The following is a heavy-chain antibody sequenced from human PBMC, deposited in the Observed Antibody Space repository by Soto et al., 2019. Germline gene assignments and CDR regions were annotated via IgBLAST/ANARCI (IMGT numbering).Heavy chain of an antibody. Sequence: SEPLSLTCTVSGCSISSYYWSWIRQPPGKGLEWIGYIYYSGSTNYNPSLKSRVTISVDTSKNQFSLKLSSVTAADTAVYYCARHGDDYGGNSEYFQHWGQGTLVTVSS. CDR1: GCSISSYY. V-gene: IGHV4-59*08. J-gene: IGHJ1*01. CDR3: ARHGDDYGGNSEYFQH. CDR2: IYYSGST. D-gene: IGHD4-17*01.